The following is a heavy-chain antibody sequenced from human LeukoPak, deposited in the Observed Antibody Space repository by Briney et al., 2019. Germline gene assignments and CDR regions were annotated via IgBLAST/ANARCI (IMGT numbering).Heavy chain of an antibody. CDR3: ARGTSGSY. CDR2: ISSSGSTM. Sequence: GGSLRLSCAASGFTFTSFEMHWVRQAPGQGLEWVSCISSSGSTMYYADSVKGRFTISRDNAKHSLYLQMNSLRAEGTAVYYCARGTSGSYWGQGTLVTVSS. J-gene: IGHJ4*02. D-gene: IGHD1-26*01. CDR1: GFTFTSFE. V-gene: IGHV3-48*03.